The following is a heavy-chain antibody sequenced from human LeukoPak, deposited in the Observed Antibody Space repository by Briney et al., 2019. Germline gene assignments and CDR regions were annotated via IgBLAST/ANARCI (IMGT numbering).Heavy chain of an antibody. CDR3: ASTSYCSSTSCHRHFDY. D-gene: IGHD2-2*01. CDR1: GFTFSSYA. CDR2: ISGSGGST. V-gene: IGHV3-23*01. J-gene: IGHJ4*02. Sequence: GGSLRLSCAASGFTFSSYAMSWVRQAPGKGLEWVLSISGSGGSTYYADSVKGRFTISRDNSKNTLYLQMNSLRAEDTAVYYCASTSYCSSTSCHRHFDYWGQGTLVTVSS.